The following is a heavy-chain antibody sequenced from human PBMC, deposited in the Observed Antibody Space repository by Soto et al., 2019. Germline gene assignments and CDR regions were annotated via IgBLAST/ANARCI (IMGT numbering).Heavy chain of an antibody. J-gene: IGHJ6*02. CDR3: ASNRIAVAGWTYYYYGMDV. V-gene: IGHV4-39*01. CDR1: GGSISSSSYY. D-gene: IGHD6-19*01. Sequence: SETLSLTCTVSGGSISSSSYYWGWIRQPPGKGLEWIGSIYYSGSTYYNPSLKSRVTISVDTSKNQLSLKLSSVTAADTAVYYCASNRIAVAGWTYYYYGMDVWGQGTTVTVSS. CDR2: IYYSGST.